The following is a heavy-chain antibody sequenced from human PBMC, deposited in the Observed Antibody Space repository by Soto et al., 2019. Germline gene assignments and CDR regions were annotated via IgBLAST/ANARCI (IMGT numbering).Heavy chain of an antibody. V-gene: IGHV1-2*02. Sequence: ASVKVSCKASGYTFTGYYMHWVRQAPGQGLEWMGWINPNSGGTNYAQKFQGRVTMTRDTSISTAYMELSRLRSDDTAVYYCATAPNFWSPTYYGMDVWGQGTTVTVPS. D-gene: IGHD3-3*01. CDR1: GYTFTGYY. CDR3: ATAPNFWSPTYYGMDV. J-gene: IGHJ6*02. CDR2: INPNSGGT.